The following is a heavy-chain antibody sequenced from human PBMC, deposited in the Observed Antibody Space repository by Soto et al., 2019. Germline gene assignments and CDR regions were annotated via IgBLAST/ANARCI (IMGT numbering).Heavy chain of an antibody. Sequence: EVQLLESGGGLVQPGGSLRLSCSTSGFTFNTYAMNWVRQAPGKGLEWVSALSGSGGTTYYADSVRGRFTISRDNSKNTLFLQMSSLRGEDTALYYCAKQRAGYGSGSDTYHFDSWGQGTLVTVSS. V-gene: IGHV3-23*01. CDR3: AKQRAGYGSGSDTYHFDS. J-gene: IGHJ4*02. CDR1: GFTFNTYA. CDR2: LSGSGGTT. D-gene: IGHD3-10*01.